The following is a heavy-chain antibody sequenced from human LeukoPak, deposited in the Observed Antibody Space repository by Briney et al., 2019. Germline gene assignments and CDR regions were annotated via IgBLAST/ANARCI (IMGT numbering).Heavy chain of an antibody. J-gene: IGHJ4*02. CDR3: AKDYYYDSSGSFFDY. CDR2: IKQDGSEK. Sequence: PGGSLRLSCAASGFTFSSYWMSWVRQAPGKGLEWVANIKQDGSEKYYVDSVKGRFTISRDNAKNSLYLQMNSLRTEDTALYYCAKDYYYDSSGSFFDYWGQGTLVTVSS. D-gene: IGHD3-22*01. CDR1: GFTFSSYW. V-gene: IGHV3-7*03.